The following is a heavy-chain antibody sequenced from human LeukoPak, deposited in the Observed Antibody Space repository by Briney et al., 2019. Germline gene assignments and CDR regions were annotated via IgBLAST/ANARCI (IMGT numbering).Heavy chain of an antibody. D-gene: IGHD6-19*01. Sequence: SETLSLTCAVYGGSFSGYYWSWIRQPPGKGLEWIGEINHSGSTNYNPSLKSRVTISVDTSKNQFSLKLSSVTAADTAVYYCARRHSSGWNYYFDYWGQGTLVTVSS. CDR3: ARRHSSGWNYYFDY. V-gene: IGHV4-34*01. J-gene: IGHJ4*02. CDR2: INHSGST. CDR1: GGSFSGYY.